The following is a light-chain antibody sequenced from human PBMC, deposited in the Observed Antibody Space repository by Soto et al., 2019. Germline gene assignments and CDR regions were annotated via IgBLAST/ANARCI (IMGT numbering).Light chain of an antibody. V-gene: IGKV1-17*01. CDR1: QGIGND. Sequence: DIPMTQSPSSLSASVGDRVTITCRASQGIGNDLGWYQQKPGKAPKRLMYAASSLESGVPSRFSGSGSGTEFTLTISSLQPEDFATYYCLQHNSYPFTFGPGTKVDIK. CDR3: LQHNSYPFT. J-gene: IGKJ3*01. CDR2: AAS.